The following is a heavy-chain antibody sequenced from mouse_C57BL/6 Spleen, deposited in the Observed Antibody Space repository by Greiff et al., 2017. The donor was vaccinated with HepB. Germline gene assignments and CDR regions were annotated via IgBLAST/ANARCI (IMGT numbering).Heavy chain of an antibody. D-gene: IGHD3-2*02. Sequence: VKLMESGPELVKPGASVKLSCKASGYTFTSYDINWVKQRPGQGLEWIGWIYPRDGSTKYNEKFKGKATLTVDTSSSTAYMELHSLTSEDSAVYFCARRQLRLRGYFDYWGQGTTLTVSS. V-gene: IGHV1-85*01. CDR2: IYPRDGST. CDR3: ARRQLRLRGYFDY. CDR1: GYTFTSYD. J-gene: IGHJ2*01.